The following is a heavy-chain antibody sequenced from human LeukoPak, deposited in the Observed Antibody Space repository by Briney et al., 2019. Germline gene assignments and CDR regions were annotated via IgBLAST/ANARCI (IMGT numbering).Heavy chain of an antibody. V-gene: IGHV3-7*03. CDR1: GFTFSSYW. Sequence: GGSLRLSCAASGFTFSSYWMNWARQAPGKGLEWVASINHNGNVNYYVDSVRGRFTISRDNAKNSLYLQMSNLRAEDTAVYFCARGGGLDVWGQGATVTVSS. CDR2: INHNGNVN. J-gene: IGHJ6*02. D-gene: IGHD3-16*01. CDR3: ARGGGLDV.